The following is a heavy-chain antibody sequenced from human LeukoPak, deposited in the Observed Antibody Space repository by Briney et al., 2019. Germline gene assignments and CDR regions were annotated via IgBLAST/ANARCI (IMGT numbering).Heavy chain of an antibody. J-gene: IGHJ6*03. CDR3: AKDGGNELYYYYYMDV. CDR1: GFTFEDYT. V-gene: IGHV3-43*01. CDR2: ISRDGGRT. Sequence: PGGSLRLSCAASGFTFEDYTMHWVRQAPGKGLGGVSLISRDGGRTYYADSVKGRFTISRDNSKNALYLQMNSLRTEDSALYYCAKDGGNELYYYYYMDVWGTGTTVTIFS. D-gene: IGHD1-1*01.